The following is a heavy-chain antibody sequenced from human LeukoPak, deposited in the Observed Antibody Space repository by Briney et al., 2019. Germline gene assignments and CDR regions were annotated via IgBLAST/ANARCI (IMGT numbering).Heavy chain of an antibody. CDR2: ISFHGTDT. Sequence: GGSLRLSCAASGFTFSSYAIHWVRQAPGKGLEWVAVISFHGTDTFYADSVKGRFTISRDNSKNTLYLQMNSLRAEDTAVYYCAKDHYYDSSGYYFRGYFDYWGQGTLVTVSS. CDR1: GFTFSSYA. J-gene: IGHJ4*02. CDR3: AKDHYYDSSGYYFRGYFDY. V-gene: IGHV3-30*04. D-gene: IGHD3-22*01.